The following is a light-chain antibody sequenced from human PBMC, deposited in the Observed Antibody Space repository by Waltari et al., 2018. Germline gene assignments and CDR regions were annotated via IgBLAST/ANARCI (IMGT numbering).Light chain of an antibody. CDR3: QQYNSYHIFT. Sequence: DIQMTQSPSTLSASVGDRVTITSRASQKINSWLAWYQQKPGKAPKLLIYKASSLETGVPSRFSGSESGTEFTLTINSLQPDDFATYYCQQYNSYHIFTFGPGTKVEI. J-gene: IGKJ3*01. CDR1: QKINSW. CDR2: KAS. V-gene: IGKV1-5*03.